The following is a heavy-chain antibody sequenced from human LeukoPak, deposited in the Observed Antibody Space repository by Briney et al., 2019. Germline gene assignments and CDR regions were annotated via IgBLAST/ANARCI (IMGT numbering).Heavy chain of an antibody. CDR1: GFTFSGFW. Sequence: GGSLRLSCAVSGFTFSGFWMSWVRQAPGKGLEWVSVIYSGGSTYYADSVKGRFTISRDNSKNTLYLQMNSLRAEDTAVYYCARDSGESYSDWGQGTLVTVSS. V-gene: IGHV3-53*01. CDR3: ARDSGESYSD. J-gene: IGHJ4*02. CDR2: IYSGGST. D-gene: IGHD1-26*01.